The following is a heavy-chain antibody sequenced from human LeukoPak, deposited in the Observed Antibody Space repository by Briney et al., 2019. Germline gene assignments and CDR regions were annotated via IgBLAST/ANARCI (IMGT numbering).Heavy chain of an antibody. CDR2: IIPIFGTT. CDR1: GGTFSSYA. V-gene: IGHV1-69*13. J-gene: IGHJ6*02. D-gene: IGHD2-2*01. Sequence: SVKVSCKASGGTFSSYAISWVRQAPGQGLEWMGGIIPIFGTTNYAQKFQGRVTITADESTSTAYMELSSLRSEDTAVYYCAIYCSSTSCYDYYYYGMDVWGQGTTVTVSS. CDR3: AIYCSSTSCYDYYYYGMDV.